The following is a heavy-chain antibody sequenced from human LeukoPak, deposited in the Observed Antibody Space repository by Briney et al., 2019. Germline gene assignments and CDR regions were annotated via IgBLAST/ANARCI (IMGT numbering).Heavy chain of an antibody. V-gene: IGHV3-48*03. Sequence: GGSLRLSCAASGFTFSSYEMNWVRQAPGKGLEWVSYISSSGSTIYYADSVKGRFTISRDNAKNSLYLQMSSLRAEDTAVYYCARDAIVLMVYAIFDYWGQGTLVTVSS. CDR2: ISSSGSTI. CDR1: GFTFSSYE. D-gene: IGHD2-8*01. J-gene: IGHJ4*02. CDR3: ARDAIVLMVYAIFDY.